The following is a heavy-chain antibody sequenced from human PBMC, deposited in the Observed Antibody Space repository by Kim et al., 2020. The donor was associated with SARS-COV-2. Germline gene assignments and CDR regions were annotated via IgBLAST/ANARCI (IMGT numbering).Heavy chain of an antibody. CDR3: ANGPLGHAFDI. J-gene: IGHJ3*02. V-gene: IGHV3-30*18. CDR2: ISYDGSNK. Sequence: GGSLRLSCAASGFTFSSYGMHWVRQAPGKGLEWVAVISYDGSNKYYADSVKGRFTISRDNSKNTLYLQMNSLRAEDTAVYYCANGPLGHAFDIWGQGTM. CDR1: GFTFSSYG. D-gene: IGHD3-16*02.